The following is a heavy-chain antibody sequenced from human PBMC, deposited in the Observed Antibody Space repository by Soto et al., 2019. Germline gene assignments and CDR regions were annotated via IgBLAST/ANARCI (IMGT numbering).Heavy chain of an antibody. CDR2: IWYDGSNK. D-gene: IGHD6-13*01. V-gene: IGHV3-33*01. CDR3: GRGYGSSWYLGY. J-gene: IGHJ4*02. Sequence: QVQLVESGGGVVQPGRSLRLSCAASGFTFSSYDMHWVRQAPGKGLEWVAVIWYDGSNKYHADSVKGRTAISRDNPKNPLYLQMNSLRAEDTAVYGCGRGYGSSWYLGYWGQGTLVTVSS. CDR1: GFTFSSYD.